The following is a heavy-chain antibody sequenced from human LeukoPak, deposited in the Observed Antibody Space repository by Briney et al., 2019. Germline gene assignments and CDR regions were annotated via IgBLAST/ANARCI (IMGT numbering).Heavy chain of an antibody. V-gene: IGHV4-30-4*01. Sequence: PSQTLSLTCTVSGGSISSGDYSWSWIRQPPGKGLEWIGYIYYSGSTYYNPSLKSRVTISVDTSKNQFSLKLSSVTAADTAVYYCARAPRGYQLLVYWGQGTLVTVSS. CDR3: ARAPRGYQLLVY. CDR2: IYYSGST. CDR1: GGSISSGDYS. J-gene: IGHJ4*02. D-gene: IGHD2-2*01.